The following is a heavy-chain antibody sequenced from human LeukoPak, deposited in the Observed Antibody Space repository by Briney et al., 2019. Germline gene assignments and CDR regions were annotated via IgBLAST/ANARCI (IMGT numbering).Heavy chain of an antibody. J-gene: IGHJ3*02. CDR2: ISRRGESS. Sequence: ESLRLSCAASGRTFSGFARRWIRHAGRGLEGCGCSISRRGESSFYAHYVRGRFTISRDNSKNTLYLQMDSLRAEDTAAYYCARNDGIFGVVNDAFDIWGQGTMVTVSS. V-gene: IGHV3-23*01. CDR3: ARNDGIFGVVNDAFDI. D-gene: IGHD3-3*01. CDR1: GRTFSGFA.